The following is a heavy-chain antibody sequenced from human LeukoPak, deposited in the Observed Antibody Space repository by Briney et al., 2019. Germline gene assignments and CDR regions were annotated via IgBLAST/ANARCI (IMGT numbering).Heavy chain of an antibody. Sequence: SETLSLTCTVSGGSISSGGYYWSWIRQHPGKGLEWIGYIYYSGSTYYNPSLKSRVTISVDTSKNQFSLKLSSVTAADTAVYYCARIQMPLGGYYHGSGSYPPDYWGQGTLVTVSS. CDR2: IYYSGST. V-gene: IGHV4-31*03. CDR3: ARIQMPLGGYYHGSGSYPPDY. J-gene: IGHJ4*02. D-gene: IGHD3-10*01. CDR1: GGSISSGGYY.